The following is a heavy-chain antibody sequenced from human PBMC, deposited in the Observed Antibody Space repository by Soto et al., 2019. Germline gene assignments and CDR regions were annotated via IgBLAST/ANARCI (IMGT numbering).Heavy chain of an antibody. Sequence: SETMSFTGTVCGGSISDYYWSWIRQPPGKGLEWIGYILYTGYTNYNPSLKSRITISIDTSKNQFSLKLSSVTAADTAVYCCARLGPTTVPTSYFTGNYYGMDVWGQGTTVTASS. D-gene: IGHD4-17*01. CDR1: GGSISDYY. CDR3: ARLGPTTVPTSYFTGNYYGMDV. J-gene: IGHJ6*02. CDR2: ILYTGYT. V-gene: IGHV4-59*08.